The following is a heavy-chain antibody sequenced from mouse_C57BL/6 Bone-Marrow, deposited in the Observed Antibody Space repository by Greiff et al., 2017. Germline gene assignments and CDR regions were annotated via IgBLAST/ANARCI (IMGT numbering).Heavy chain of an antibody. CDR1: GYTFTDYY. V-gene: IGHV1-19*01. CDR2: INPYNGGT. CDR3: AREEGGGYFDV. J-gene: IGHJ1*03. Sequence: EVKLVESGPVLVKPGASVKMSCKASGYTFTDYYMNWVKQSHGKSLEWIGVINPYNGGTSYNQKFKGKDTLTVDKSSSTAYMELNSLTSEDSAVYYCAREEGGGYFDVWGTGTTVTVSS.